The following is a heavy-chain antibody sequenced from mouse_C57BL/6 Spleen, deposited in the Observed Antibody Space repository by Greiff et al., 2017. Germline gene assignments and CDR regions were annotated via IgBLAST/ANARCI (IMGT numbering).Heavy chain of an antibody. CDR3: VNSAGSGDYAMDY. CDR2: IHPNSGST. Sequence: VQLQQSGAELVKPGASVKLSCKASGYTFTSYWMHWVKQRPGQGLEWIGMIHPNSGSTNYNEKFKSKATLTADKSSSTAYMQLSSLTSEDSAVYYCVNSAGSGDYAMDYWGQGTSVTVSS. D-gene: IGHD3-2*02. CDR1: GYTFTSYW. J-gene: IGHJ4*01. V-gene: IGHV1-64*01.